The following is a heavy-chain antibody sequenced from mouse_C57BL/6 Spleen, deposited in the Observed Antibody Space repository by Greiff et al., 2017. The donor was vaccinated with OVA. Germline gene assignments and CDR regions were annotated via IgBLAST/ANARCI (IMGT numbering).Heavy chain of an antibody. J-gene: IGHJ2*01. CDR3: AREGGYYRDFDY. CDR2: IYPGDGDT. Sequence: VQLQQSGAELVKPGASVKISCKASGYAFSSYWMNWVKQRPGKGLEWIGQIYPGDGDTNYNGKFKGKATLTADKSSSTAYMQLRSLTSEDSAVYFCAREGGYYRDFDYWGQGTTLTVSS. D-gene: IGHD2-12*01. V-gene: IGHV1-80*01. CDR1: GYAFSSYW.